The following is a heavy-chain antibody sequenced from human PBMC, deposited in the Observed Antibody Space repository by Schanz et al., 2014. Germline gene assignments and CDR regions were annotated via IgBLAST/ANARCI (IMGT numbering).Heavy chain of an antibody. Sequence: EGQLAESGGGLVQPGGSMRLSCAVSGFTVSSNHMSWVRQAPGKGLEWVSVIYSGIGAYYADSVKHRFTACRDNSKNTVYLQMNRLRAEDTAVYYCARVHHYDPSGWGYFDYWGQGALVTVSS. CDR1: GFTVSSNH. CDR3: ARVHHYDPSGWGYFDY. V-gene: IGHV3-66*01. J-gene: IGHJ4*02. CDR2: IYSGIGA. D-gene: IGHD3-22*01.